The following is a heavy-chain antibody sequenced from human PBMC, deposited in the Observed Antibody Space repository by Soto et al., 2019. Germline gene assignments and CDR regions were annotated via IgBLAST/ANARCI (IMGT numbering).Heavy chain of an antibody. D-gene: IGHD3-3*01. J-gene: IGHJ4*02. V-gene: IGHV4-34*01. CDR2: INHSGST. CDR1: GGSFSGYY. CDR3: ARFHTIFGVVPRY. Sequence: QVQLQQWGAGLLKPSETLSLTCAVYGGSFSGYYWSWIRQPPGKGLEWIGEINHSGSTNYNPSLKSRVTISVDTSKNQFSLKLSSVTAADTAVYYCARFHTIFGVVPRYWGKGTLVTVSS.